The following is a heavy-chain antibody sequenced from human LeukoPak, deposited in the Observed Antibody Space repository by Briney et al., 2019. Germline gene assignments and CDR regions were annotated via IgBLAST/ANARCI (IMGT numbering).Heavy chain of an antibody. CDR1: GYTFTSYD. CDR3: ARGSRVVVVAATRYNWFDP. D-gene: IGHD2-15*01. Sequence: ASVKVSCKASGYTFTSYDINWVRQATGQGLEWMGWMNPNSGNTGYAQKFQGRVTMTRNTSISTAYMELSSLRSEDTAVYYCARGSRVVVVAATRYNWFDPWGQGTLVTVSS. CDR2: MNPNSGNT. V-gene: IGHV1-8*01. J-gene: IGHJ5*02.